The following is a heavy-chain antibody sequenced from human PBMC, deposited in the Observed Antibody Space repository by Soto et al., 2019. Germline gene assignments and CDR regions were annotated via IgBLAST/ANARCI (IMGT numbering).Heavy chain of an antibody. V-gene: IGHV4-34*01. CDR3: ATLGHYDFWSGFRKGNWFDP. D-gene: IGHD3-3*01. CDR2: INHSGST. Sequence: QVQLQQWGAGLLKPSETVSLTCAVYGGSFIGYYGTWIRQPPGKGLEWIGEINHSGSTNYNPSLKRLVTISADTSKNQFTMRLSSVTAADTAVYYCATLGHYDFWSGFRKGNWFDPWGQGTLVTVSS. J-gene: IGHJ5*02. CDR1: GGSFIGYY.